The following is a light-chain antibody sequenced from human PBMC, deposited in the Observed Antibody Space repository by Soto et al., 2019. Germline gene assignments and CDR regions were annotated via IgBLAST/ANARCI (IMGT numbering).Light chain of an antibody. V-gene: IGLV1-51*02. CDR3: GTWDSRLSAVV. Sequence: QSVLTPPPSVSAAPGQKVTISCSGSSSNIGNNYVSWYQQLPGTAPKLLIYENNKRPSGIPDRFSGSKSGTSATLGITGLQTGDEADYYCGTWDSRLSAVVFGGGTKLTVL. J-gene: IGLJ2*01. CDR2: ENN. CDR1: SSNIGNNY.